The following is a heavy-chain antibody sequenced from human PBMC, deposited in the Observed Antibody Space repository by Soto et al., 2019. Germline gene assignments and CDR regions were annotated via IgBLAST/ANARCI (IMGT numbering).Heavy chain of an antibody. D-gene: IGHD5-12*01. CDR2: ITSSSSYT. V-gene: IGHV3-11*05. CDR1: GFTFSDYY. CDR3: ARDHHRYSGYDYVDY. Sequence: QVQLVESGGGLVKPGGSLRLSCAASGFTFSDYYMSCIRQAPGKGLEWVSYITSSSSYTNYADSVKGRFTISRDNAKNSLYLQMNSLRPEDTAVYYCARDHHRYSGYDYVDYWGQGTLVTVSS. J-gene: IGHJ4*02.